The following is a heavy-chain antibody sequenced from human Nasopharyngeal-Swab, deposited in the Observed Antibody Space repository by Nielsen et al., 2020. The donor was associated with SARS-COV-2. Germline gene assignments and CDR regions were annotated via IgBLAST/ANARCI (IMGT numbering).Heavy chain of an antibody. J-gene: IGHJ4*02. Sequence: GSLRLSCAAYGESFSYYYWSWIRQSPGKGLEWIAEINHSGATNYTPSLKSRVTISVDTSKNQLSLKVTSVTAADTAVYFCARRTSANYRPGSESWGQGSLVTVSS. CDR3: ARRTSANYRPGSES. D-gene: IGHD1-7*01. CDR2: INHSGAT. CDR1: GESFSYYY. V-gene: IGHV4-34*01.